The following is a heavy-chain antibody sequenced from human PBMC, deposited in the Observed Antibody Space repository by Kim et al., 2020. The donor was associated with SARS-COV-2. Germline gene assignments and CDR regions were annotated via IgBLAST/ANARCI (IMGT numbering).Heavy chain of an antibody. D-gene: IGHD3-16*02. J-gene: IGHJ3*01. CDR1: GGSFSGYY. CDR3: ARSPRVRLGELSLWGDAF. Sequence: SETLSLTCAVYGGSFSGYYWSWIRQPPGKGLEWIGEINHSGSTNYNPSLKSRVTISVDTSKNQFSLKLSSVTAADTAVYYCARSPRVRLGELSLWGDAF. CDR2: INHSGST. V-gene: IGHV4-34*01.